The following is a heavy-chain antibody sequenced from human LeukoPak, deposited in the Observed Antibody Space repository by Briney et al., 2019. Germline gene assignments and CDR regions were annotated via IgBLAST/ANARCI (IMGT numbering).Heavy chain of an antibody. D-gene: IGHD3-22*01. V-gene: IGHV4-39*07. CDR1: GASISTSRYY. J-gene: IGHJ3*02. Sequence: KPSETLSLTCTVSGASISTSRYYWGWIRQPPGKGLEWIGTIYYSGSTYYNPSLKSRVTISVDKSKNQFSLKLSSVTAADTAVYYCARDPPNYDSSVQGAFDIWGQGTMVTVSS. CDR3: ARDPPNYDSSVQGAFDI. CDR2: IYYSGST.